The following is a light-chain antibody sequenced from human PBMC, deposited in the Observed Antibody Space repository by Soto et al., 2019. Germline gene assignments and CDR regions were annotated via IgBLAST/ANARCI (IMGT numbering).Light chain of an antibody. CDR2: AAS. V-gene: IGKV1-39*01. CDR1: QSISTS. J-gene: IGKJ2*01. Sequence: DIQMTQSPSSLSASVGDIVTINFHSSQSISTSLNWYQQKPGEAPNLLIYAASTLGDGVPSRFSGSGSSTHFTLTISSLQPEDFATYYCQQSFNSPMFTFGQGTKVDNK. CDR3: QQSFNSPMFT.